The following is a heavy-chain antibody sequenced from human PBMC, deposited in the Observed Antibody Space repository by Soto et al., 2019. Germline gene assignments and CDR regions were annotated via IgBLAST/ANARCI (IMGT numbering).Heavy chain of an antibody. CDR1: GFTFSSYG. CDR2: ISYDGSNK. J-gene: IGHJ4*02. D-gene: IGHD3-22*01. Sequence: GSLRLSCAASGFTFSSYGMHWVRQAPGKGLEWVAVISYDGSNKYYADSVKGRFTISRDNSKNTLYLQMNNLRAEDTAVYYCAKERYYYDSSGYYIFDYWGQGTLVTVSS. CDR3: AKERYYYDSSGYYIFDY. V-gene: IGHV3-30*18.